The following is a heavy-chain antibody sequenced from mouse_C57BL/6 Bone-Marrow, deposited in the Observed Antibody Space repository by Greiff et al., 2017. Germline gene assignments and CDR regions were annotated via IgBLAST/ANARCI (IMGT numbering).Heavy chain of an antibody. J-gene: IGHJ2*01. D-gene: IGHD2-4*01. CDR1: GYTFTSYT. Sequence: VQLVESGAELARPGASVKMSCKASGYTFTSYTMHWVKQRPGQGLEWIGYINPSSGYTKYNQKFKDKATLTADKSSSTAYMQLSSLTSEDSAVXYCARGRLRRVFDYWGQGTTLTVSS. CDR3: ARGRLRRVFDY. V-gene: IGHV1-4*01. CDR2: INPSSGYT.